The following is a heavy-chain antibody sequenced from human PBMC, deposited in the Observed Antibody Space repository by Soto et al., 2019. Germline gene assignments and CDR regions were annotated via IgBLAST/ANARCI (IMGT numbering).Heavy chain of an antibody. Sequence: PSETLSLTCTVSGGSISSSSYYWGWIRQPPGKGLEWIGSIYYSGSTYYNPSLKSRVTISVDTSKNQFSLKLSSVTAADTAVYYCARQARPGCLVLDVMDVWGQGTTVTVSS. CDR2: IYYSGST. J-gene: IGHJ6*02. D-gene: IGHD6-19*01. V-gene: IGHV4-39*01. CDR1: GGSISSSSYY. CDR3: ARQARPGCLVLDVMDV.